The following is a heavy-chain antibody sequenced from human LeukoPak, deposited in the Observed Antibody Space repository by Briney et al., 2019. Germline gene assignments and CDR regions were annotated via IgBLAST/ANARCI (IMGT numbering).Heavy chain of an antibody. CDR2: INPNSGGT. J-gene: IGHJ3*02. CDR3: ARVISLLPHQDAFDI. D-gene: IGHD1-26*01. CDR1: GYTFTGYY. V-gene: IGHV1-2*04. Sequence: GASVKVSCKASGYTFTGYYMHWVRQAPGQGLEWMGWINPNSGGTNYAQKFQGWVTMTRDTSISTAYMELSRLRSDDTAVYYCARVISLLPHQDAFDIWGQGTMVTVSS.